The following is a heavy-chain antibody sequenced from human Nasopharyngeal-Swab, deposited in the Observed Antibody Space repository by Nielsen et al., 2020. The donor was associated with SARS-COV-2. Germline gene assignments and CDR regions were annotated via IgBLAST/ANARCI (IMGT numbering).Heavy chain of an antibody. CDR1: GFTFGDYS. CDR2: IRDKLYGGTT. J-gene: IGHJ4*02. CDR3: ARSGRAATKTRYFDY. V-gene: IGHV3-49*04. D-gene: IGHD2-15*01. Sequence: GESVKISCTASGFTFGDYSMSWVRQAQGKGLEWMGFIRDKLYGGTTEYAASVKGRFTISRDDSKSIAYLQMDSLKIDDTGVYYCARSGRAATKTRYFDYWGQGTLVTVSA.